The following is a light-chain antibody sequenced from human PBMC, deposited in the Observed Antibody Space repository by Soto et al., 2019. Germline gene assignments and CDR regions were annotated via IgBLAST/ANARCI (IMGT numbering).Light chain of an antibody. J-gene: IGKJ1*01. CDR2: AAS. CDR3: QQYGNSPST. V-gene: IGKV3-20*01. CDR1: QSVSSSH. Sequence: PGERATLSCRASQSVSSSHFAWYQLKPGQAPRLHMYAASSRATGIPDTFNGSGSGTDFTLTISRLEPEDFAVYYCQQYGNSPSTFGQGTKVEIK.